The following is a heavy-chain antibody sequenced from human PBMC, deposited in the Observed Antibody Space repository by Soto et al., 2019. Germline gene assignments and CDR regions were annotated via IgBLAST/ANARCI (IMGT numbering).Heavy chain of an antibody. CDR3: ARMNKINWNYEF. D-gene: IGHD1-7*01. J-gene: IGHJ4*02. Sequence: TGGSLRLSCAASGFTFSDFYISWVRQAPGKGLEWVSYISGTGSYTTYADSVKGRFTISRDNPKNSVYLQMNSLRAEDTAVYYCARMNKINWNYEFWGQGALVTVSS. CDR2: ISGTGSYT. V-gene: IGHV3-11*06. CDR1: GFTFSDFY.